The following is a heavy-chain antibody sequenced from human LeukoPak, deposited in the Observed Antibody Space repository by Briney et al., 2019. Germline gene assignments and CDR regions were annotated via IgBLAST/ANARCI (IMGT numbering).Heavy chain of an antibody. D-gene: IGHD2-2*02. J-gene: IGHJ5*02. V-gene: IGHV4-39*07. CDR3: ARSKYCSSTSCYTYNWFDP. Sequence: SETLSLTCTVSGGSISSSSYYWGWIRQPPGKGLEWIGSIYYSGSTYYNPSLKSRVTISVDTSKNQFSLKLSSVTAADTAVYYCARSKYCSSTSCYTYNWFDPWGQGTLVTVSS. CDR1: GGSISSSSYY. CDR2: IYYSGST.